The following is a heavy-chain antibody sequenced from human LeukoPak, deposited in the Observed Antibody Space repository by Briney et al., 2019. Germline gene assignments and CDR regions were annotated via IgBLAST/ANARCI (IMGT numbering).Heavy chain of an antibody. D-gene: IGHD4-23*01. J-gene: IGHJ1*01. CDR1: GYIFTSYR. CDR3: AGHVGNAPEYFQH. Sequence: GESLKISCKSSGYIFTSYRIGWVRQMPGKGLEWMGIIYPGDSDTRYSPSFQGQVTISADKSISTAYLQWSSLKASDTAMYYCAGHVGNAPEYFQHWGQGTLVTVSS. CDR2: IYPGDSDT. V-gene: IGHV5-51*01.